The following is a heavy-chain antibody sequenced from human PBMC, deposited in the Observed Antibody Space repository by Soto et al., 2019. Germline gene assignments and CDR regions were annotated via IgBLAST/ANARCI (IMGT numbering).Heavy chain of an antibody. CDR2: IIPILGIA. D-gene: IGHD3-22*01. CDR3: AREGIDYDSSGYCDY. Sequence: QVQLVQSGAEVKKPGSSVKVSCKASGGTFSSYTISWVRQAPGQGLEWMGRIIPILGIANYAQKFQGRVTITADKSTSTAYMEQSSLRSEDTAVYYCAREGIDYDSSGYCDYWGQGTLVTVSS. J-gene: IGHJ4*02. V-gene: IGHV1-69*08. CDR1: GGTFSSYT.